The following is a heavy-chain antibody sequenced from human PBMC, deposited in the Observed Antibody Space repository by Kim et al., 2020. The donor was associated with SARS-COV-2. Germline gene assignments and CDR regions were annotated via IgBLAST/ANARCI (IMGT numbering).Heavy chain of an antibody. V-gene: IGHV3-11*01. J-gene: IGHJ6*02. Sequence: GGSLRLCCAASGFTFSDYYMSWIRQAPGKGLEWVSYISSSGSTIYYADSVKGRFTISRDNAKNSLYLQMNSLRAEDTAVYYCARVRGAAGPFYYYYYGMDVWGQGTTVTVSS. D-gene: IGHD6-13*01. CDR3: ARVRGAAGPFYYYYYGMDV. CDR1: GFTFSDYY. CDR2: ISSSGSTI.